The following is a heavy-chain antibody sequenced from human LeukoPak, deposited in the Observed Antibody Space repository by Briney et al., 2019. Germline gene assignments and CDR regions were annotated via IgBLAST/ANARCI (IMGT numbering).Heavy chain of an antibody. CDR1: GAALSSYY. D-gene: IGHD1-26*01. V-gene: IGHV4-59*01. Sequence: SETLSLTCTVSGAALSSYYWSWIRQPPGKGLEWIGFIYNSGNTNSNPSLRSRVAISLDTSKNQFSLNLSSVTAADTAVYYCARDRGVGSTKAFDYWGQGTLVTVSS. CDR2: IYNSGNT. CDR3: ARDRGVGSTKAFDY. J-gene: IGHJ4*02.